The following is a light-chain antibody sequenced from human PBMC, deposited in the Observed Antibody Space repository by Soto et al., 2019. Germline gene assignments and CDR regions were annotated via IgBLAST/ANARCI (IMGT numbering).Light chain of an antibody. V-gene: IGKV1-27*01. Sequence: DIHMTQSPTSLSASVGDRVTITCRASQDIRNFVAWYQQKPGKAPKLLIYAASTLQSGVPSRFSGSGSGTDFTLTINSLQPEDVATYSCQKYSSVPVFGPGTKVEIK. J-gene: IGKJ3*01. CDR1: QDIRNF. CDR2: AAS. CDR3: QKYSSVPV.